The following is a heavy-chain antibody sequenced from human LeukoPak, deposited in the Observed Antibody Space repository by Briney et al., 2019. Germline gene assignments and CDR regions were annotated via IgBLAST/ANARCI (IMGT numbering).Heavy chain of an antibody. Sequence: GGSLRLSCAASGFTFSSYAMHWVRQAPGGGLEYVSAISSNGGSTYYAKSVKGRFTISRDKSKNTLYLQMGRLRAEAMAVYYCARKAGWYRDYFDYWGQGTLVTVSS. CDR1: GFTFSSYA. CDR3: ARKAGWYRDYFDY. V-gene: IGHV3-64*01. CDR2: ISSNGGST. J-gene: IGHJ4*02. D-gene: IGHD6-19*01.